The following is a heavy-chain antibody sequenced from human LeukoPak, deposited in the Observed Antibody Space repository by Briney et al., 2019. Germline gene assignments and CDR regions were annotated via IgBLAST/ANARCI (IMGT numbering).Heavy chain of an antibody. D-gene: IGHD6-13*01. Sequence: GGSLRLSCAASGFTFSSYAMHWVRQAPGKGLEWVAVISYDGSNKYYADSVKGRFTISRDNSKNTLYLQMNSLRAEDTAVYYCAKDAGIAAADGTDVWGQGTTVTVSS. CDR3: AKDAGIAAADGTDV. V-gene: IGHV3-30-3*01. J-gene: IGHJ6*02. CDR2: ISYDGSNK. CDR1: GFTFSSYA.